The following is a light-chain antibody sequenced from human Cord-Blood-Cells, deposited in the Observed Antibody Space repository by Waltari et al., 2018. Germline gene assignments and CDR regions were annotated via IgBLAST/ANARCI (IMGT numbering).Light chain of an antibody. CDR3: MQALQTPYT. Sequence: EIVMTQSPLPLPVTPGEPASLSCRSSQSLVHLNGYNYLDWYLQKPGQSPQLLIYLGSNRASGVPARFSGSGSGTDFTLKISRVEAEDVGVYYCMQALQTPYTFGQGTKLEIK. CDR1: QSLVHLNGYNY. V-gene: IGKV2-28*01. J-gene: IGKJ2*01. CDR2: LGS.